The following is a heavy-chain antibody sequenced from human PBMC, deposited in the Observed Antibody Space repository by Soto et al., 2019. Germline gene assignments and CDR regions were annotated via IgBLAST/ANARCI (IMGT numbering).Heavy chain of an antibody. J-gene: IGHJ4*02. D-gene: IGHD3-22*01. CDR3: ARNYYEDY. V-gene: IGHV3-30-3*01. Sequence: ESGGGVVQPGRSLRLSCAASGFTFSSYPMHWVRQAPGKGLEWLAVISSDGTNKNYADSVKGRFTISRDNSENTLFLQVNSLTSEDSAVYFCARNYYEDYWGQGTLVTVSS. CDR2: ISSDGTNK. CDR1: GFTFSSYP.